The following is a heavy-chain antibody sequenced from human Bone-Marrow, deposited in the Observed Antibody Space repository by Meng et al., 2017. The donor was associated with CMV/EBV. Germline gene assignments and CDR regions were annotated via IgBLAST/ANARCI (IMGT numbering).Heavy chain of an antibody. CDR2: ISYDGSNK. CDR1: GFTFSSYA. D-gene: IGHD3-22*01. CDR3: ASIGGTMIPTRRGYYGMDV. Sequence: GESLNISCAASGFTFSSYAMHWVRQAPGKGLEWVAVISYDGSNKYYADSVKGRFTITRDNSKNTLYLQMNSLRAEDTAVYYWASIGGTMIPTRRGYYGMDVWGQGTTVTGAS. J-gene: IGHJ6*02. V-gene: IGHV3-30-3*01.